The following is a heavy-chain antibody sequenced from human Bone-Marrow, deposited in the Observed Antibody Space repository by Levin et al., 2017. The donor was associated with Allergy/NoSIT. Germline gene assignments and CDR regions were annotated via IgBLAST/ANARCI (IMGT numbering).Heavy chain of an antibody. CDR3: ALDTATVTGIAS. D-gene: IGHD5-18*01. CDR2: TYHSGNT. CDR1: FFSFPLFSSY. J-gene: IGHJ4*02. V-gene: IGHV4-30-4*01. Sequence: FLSFFFSFFSFPLFSSYCTWIRQPPGKGLEYIGYTYHSGNTYYNPSFKSRVFLSLYTPKNQFSLKLTSVTAADTAVYYCALDTATVTGIASWGQGSLVTVSS.